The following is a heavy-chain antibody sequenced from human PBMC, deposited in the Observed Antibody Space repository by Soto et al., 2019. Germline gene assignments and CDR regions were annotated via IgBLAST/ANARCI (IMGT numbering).Heavy chain of an antibody. CDR2: IKFDGSFT. J-gene: IGHJ6*02. CDR1: GFTFSDYW. D-gene: IGHD4-17*01. Sequence: EVQLVESGGGLVQPGGSLRLSCVASGFTFSDYWMHWVRQAPGKGLVWASRIKFDGSFTSHADSVKVRYTITRDNAMNTVHLQMDSLRAEDTGVYYCARGLRNYYGVDVWGQGTTVTVSS. V-gene: IGHV3-74*01. CDR3: ARGLRNYYGVDV.